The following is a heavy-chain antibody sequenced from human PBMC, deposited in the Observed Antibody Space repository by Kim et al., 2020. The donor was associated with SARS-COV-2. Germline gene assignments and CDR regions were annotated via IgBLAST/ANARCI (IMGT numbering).Heavy chain of an antibody. D-gene: IGHD3-10*01. J-gene: IGHJ6*02. CDR1: GFTFSSYT. Sequence: GGSLRLSCAASGFTFSSYTMNWVRQAPGKGLEWVAVITYDGSNIYYADSVKGRFTISRDNAKNTLYLQMNSLRAEDTAVYYCARARFEVWFGGGHGVGGMDGMGRGHTIPVS. V-gene: IGHV3-30-3*01. CDR3: ARARFEVWFGGGHGVGGMDG. CDR2: ITYDGSNI.